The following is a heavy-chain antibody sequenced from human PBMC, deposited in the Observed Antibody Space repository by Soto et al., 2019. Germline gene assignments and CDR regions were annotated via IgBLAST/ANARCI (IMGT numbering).Heavy chain of an antibody. Sequence: PGESLKISCKGSGYSFTSYWISWVRQMPGKGLEWMGRIDPSDSYTNYSPSFQGHVTISADKSISTAYLQWSSLKASDTAMYYCARQAGMERTYYDILTGYYFLPYYYGMDVWGQGTTVTVSS. J-gene: IGHJ6*02. V-gene: IGHV5-10-1*01. D-gene: IGHD3-9*01. CDR3: ARQAGMERTYYDILTGYYFLPYYYGMDV. CDR2: IDPSDSYT. CDR1: GYSFTSYW.